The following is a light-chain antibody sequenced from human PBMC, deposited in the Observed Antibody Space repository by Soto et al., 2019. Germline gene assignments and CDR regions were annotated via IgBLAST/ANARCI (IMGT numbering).Light chain of an antibody. CDR1: SSDVGGYNS. CDR3: SSYTTSSTPHYV. V-gene: IGLV2-14*03. Sequence: QSALTQPASVSGSPGQSITISCTGTSSDVGGYNSVSWYQHHPGKAPKLMIFDFSDRPSGVSSRFSGSKSGNTASLTISGLQAEDEADYYCSSYTTSSTPHYVFGPGTKLTVL. CDR2: DFS. J-gene: IGLJ1*01.